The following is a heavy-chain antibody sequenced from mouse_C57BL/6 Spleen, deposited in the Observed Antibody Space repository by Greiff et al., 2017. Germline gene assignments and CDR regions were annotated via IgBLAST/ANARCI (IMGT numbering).Heavy chain of an antibody. Sequence: EVQLVESGGDLVKPGGSLKLSCAASGFTFSSYGMSWVRQTPDKRLEWVATISSGGSYTYYPDSVKGRFTISRDNAKNTLYLQMSSLKSEDTAMYYCARHDDCDAWFAYWGQGTLVTVSA. J-gene: IGHJ3*01. CDR3: ARHDDCDAWFAY. D-gene: IGHD2-4*01. CDR2: ISSGGSYT. V-gene: IGHV5-6*01. CDR1: GFTFSSYG.